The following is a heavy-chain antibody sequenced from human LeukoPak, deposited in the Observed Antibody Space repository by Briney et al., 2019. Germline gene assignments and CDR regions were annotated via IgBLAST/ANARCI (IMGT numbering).Heavy chain of an antibody. J-gene: IGHJ4*02. D-gene: IGHD5-12*01. V-gene: IGHV1-8*01. Sequence: ASVKVSCKASGYTFTSYDTNWVRQATGQGLAWMGWMNPNSGNTGYAQKFQGRVTMTRNTSISTAYMELSSLRSEDTAVYYCARASDIVATMDFDYWGQGTLVTVSS. CDR3: ARASDIVATMDFDY. CDR1: GYTFTSYD. CDR2: MNPNSGNT.